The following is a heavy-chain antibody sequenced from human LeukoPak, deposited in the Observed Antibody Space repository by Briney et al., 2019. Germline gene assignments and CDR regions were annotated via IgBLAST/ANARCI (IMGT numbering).Heavy chain of an antibody. CDR3: ARPYCSHGSCYRDFDY. D-gene: IGHD2-15*01. J-gene: IGHJ4*02. Sequence: PSETLSLTCSVSGGSLRDHYWSWIRQVPGKGLEWIGEINDSGSTNYNPSLEGRVTLSVDTSKNQFSLKMRSVTAADTSIYYCARPYCSHGSCYRDFDYWGQGTLVTVSS. CDR1: GGSLRDHY. CDR2: INDSGST. V-gene: IGHV4-34*01.